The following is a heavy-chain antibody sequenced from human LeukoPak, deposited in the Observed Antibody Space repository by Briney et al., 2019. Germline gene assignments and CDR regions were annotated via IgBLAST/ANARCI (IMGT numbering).Heavy chain of an antibody. CDR2: IKQDGSVK. J-gene: IGHJ4*02. CDR3: ARDTNGWNDY. V-gene: IGHV3-7*01. CDR1: GFTFSSYW. Sequence: GSLRLSCAASGFTFSSYWMTWVRQAPGKGLEWVANIKQDGSVKQYVGSVKGRFTISRDNAKNSLYLQMNSLRAEDTAVYYCARDTNGWNDYWGQGTLVTVSS. D-gene: IGHD2-8*01.